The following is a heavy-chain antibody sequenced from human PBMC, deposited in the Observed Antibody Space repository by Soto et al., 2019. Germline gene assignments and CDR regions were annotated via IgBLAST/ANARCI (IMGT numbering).Heavy chain of an antibody. Sequence: GGSLRLSCAASGFTFSSYGMHWVRQAPGKGLEWVAVISYDGSNKYYADSVKGRFTISRDNSKNTLYLQMNSLRAEDTAVYYCAKDRESSEGDPTAGFDYWGQGTLVTVSS. CDR3: AKDRESSEGDPTAGFDY. CDR1: GFTFSSYG. D-gene: IGHD2-21*02. V-gene: IGHV3-30*18. CDR2: ISYDGSNK. J-gene: IGHJ4*02.